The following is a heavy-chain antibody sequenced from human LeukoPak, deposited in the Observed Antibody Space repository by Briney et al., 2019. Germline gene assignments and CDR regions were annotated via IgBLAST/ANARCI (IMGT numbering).Heavy chain of an antibody. V-gene: IGHV1-2*02. CDR3: ATGTTGFFDY. CDR2: INPNSGGT. CDR1: EYTFTGSY. J-gene: IGHJ4*02. Sequence: ASVKVSCKASEYTFTGSYIHWLRQAPGQGPEWMGWINPNSGGTNYVQKFQGRVTMTRDTSINTANMELNSLTSDDTAVYYCATGTTGFFDYWDQGTLVTVSS. D-gene: IGHD1-7*01.